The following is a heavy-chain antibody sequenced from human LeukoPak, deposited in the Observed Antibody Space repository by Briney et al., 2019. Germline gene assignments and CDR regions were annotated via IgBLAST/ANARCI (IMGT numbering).Heavy chain of an antibody. CDR3: ARSSPWGLTNP. Sequence: PSETLSLTCTVSGGSLSGSYYWSWIRQPPGKGLEWIGYIYYSGSTNYNPSLKSRVTISVDTSKNQFSLKLSSVTAADTAVYYCARSSPWGLTNPWGQGTLVTVSS. CDR1: GGSLSGSYY. D-gene: IGHD6-6*01. J-gene: IGHJ5*02. CDR2: IYYSGST. V-gene: IGHV4-61*01.